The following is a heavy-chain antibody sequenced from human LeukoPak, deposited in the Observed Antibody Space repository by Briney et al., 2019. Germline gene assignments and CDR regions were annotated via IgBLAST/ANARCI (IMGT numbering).Heavy chain of an antibody. CDR2: ISWNSGSI. CDR3: AKIAVATLTAAVN. D-gene: IGHD5-12*01. CDR1: GFTFDDYG. Sequence: GRSLRLSCAASGFTFDDYGMHWVRQAPGKGLEWVSGISWNSGSIGYADSVKGRFTISRDNSKNTLYLQMNSLRAEDTAVYYCAKIAVATLTAAVNWGQGTLVTVSS. V-gene: IGHV3-9*01. J-gene: IGHJ4*02.